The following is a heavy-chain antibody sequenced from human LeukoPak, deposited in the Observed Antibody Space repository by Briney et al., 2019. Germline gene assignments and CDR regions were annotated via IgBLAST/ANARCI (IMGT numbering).Heavy chain of an antibody. CDR3: AKSLGVGGYTRYKGFDQ. CDR1: GFAFNSFA. D-gene: IGHD3-16*02. J-gene: IGHJ4*02. CDR2: ISNSDGSS. Sequence: GGSLRLSCAASGFAFNSFAMNWVRQAPGKGLEWVSSISNSDGSSHYADFVKGRFTISRDNSKNTLHLQMNSLTAEDTAVYYCAKSLGVGGYTRYKGFDQWGQGTLVTVSS. V-gene: IGHV3-23*01.